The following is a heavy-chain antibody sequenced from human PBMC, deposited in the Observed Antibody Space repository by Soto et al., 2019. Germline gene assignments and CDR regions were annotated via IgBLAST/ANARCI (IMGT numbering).Heavy chain of an antibody. D-gene: IGHD3-10*01. CDR3: TRVVDGRAGEFDY. CDR1: GFPLSNYW. J-gene: IGHJ4*02. V-gene: IGHV3-74*01. CDR2: IGSSGGGT. Sequence: EVQLVESGGGLVQPGGSLRLSCAASGFPLSNYWMHWVRQAPGEGLVWVSRIGSSGGGTTYADSVKGRFTISRDNAKNTLYLQMNSLRAEDTAVYFCTRVVDGRAGEFDYWGQGTLVTVSS.